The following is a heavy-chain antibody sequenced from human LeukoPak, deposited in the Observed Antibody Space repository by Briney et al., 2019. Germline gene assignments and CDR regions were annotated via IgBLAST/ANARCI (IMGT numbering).Heavy chain of an antibody. CDR1: GFTSSDYY. CDR2: ISSSGTTT. Sequence: GGSLRLSCATSGFTSSDYYMSWIRQAPGKGLEWVSYISSSGTTTHYADSVKGRFTISRDNAKNSLYLQMNSLRAEDTAVYYCAKRSGSYGPLFDYWGQGTLVTVSS. J-gene: IGHJ4*02. D-gene: IGHD5-18*01. V-gene: IGHV3-11*04. CDR3: AKRSGSYGPLFDY.